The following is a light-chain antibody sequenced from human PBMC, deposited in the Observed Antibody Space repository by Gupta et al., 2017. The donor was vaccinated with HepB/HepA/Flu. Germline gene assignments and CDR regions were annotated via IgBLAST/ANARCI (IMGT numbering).Light chain of an antibody. CDR1: GSDVGTANF. CDR3: SSYAGGNYVYV. CDR2: EVS. J-gene: IGLJ1*01. V-gene: IGLV2-8*01. Sequence: QSALTQPTSASGSPGQSATISCTGTGSDVGTANFVAWCRQYPGKVPNLMIYEVSRRPSGVPDRFSGSKSGNTASLTVSGLQAEDEADYYCSSYAGGNYVYVFGTGTKFTVL.